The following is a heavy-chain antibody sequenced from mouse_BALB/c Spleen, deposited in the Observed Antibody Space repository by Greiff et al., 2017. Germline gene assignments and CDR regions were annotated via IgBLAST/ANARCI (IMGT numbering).Heavy chain of an antibody. Sequence: EVNLVESGGGLVQPGGSLKLSCAASGFTFSSYTMSWVRQTPEKRLEWVAYISNGGGSTYYPDTVKGRFTISRDNAKNTLYLQMSSLKSEDTAMYYCAREYGNYVGTWFAYWGQGTLVTVSA. CDR1: GFTFSSYT. CDR3: AREYGNYVGTWFAY. J-gene: IGHJ3*01. V-gene: IGHV5-12-2*01. D-gene: IGHD2-1*01. CDR2: ISNGGGST.